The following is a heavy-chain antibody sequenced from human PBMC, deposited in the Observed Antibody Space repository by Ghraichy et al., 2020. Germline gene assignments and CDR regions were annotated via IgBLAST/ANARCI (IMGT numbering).Heavy chain of an antibody. CDR2: IYTSGST. CDR3: ARNTYYYGSGSSFDY. CDR1: GGSISSGSYY. J-gene: IGHJ4*01. D-gene: IGHD3-10*01. Sequence: SETLSLTCTVSGGSISSGSYYWSWIRQPAGKGLEWIGRIYTSGSTNYNPSLKSRVTMSVDTSKNQFSLKLSSVTAADTAVYYCARNTYYYGSGSSFDYGGQGTLVTVSS. V-gene: IGHV4-61*02.